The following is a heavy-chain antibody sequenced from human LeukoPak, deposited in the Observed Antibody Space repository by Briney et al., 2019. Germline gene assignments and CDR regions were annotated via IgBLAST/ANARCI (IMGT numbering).Heavy chain of an antibody. CDR1: GYTFTSFY. J-gene: IGHJ4*02. CDR3: ARHSYSGSDPFDY. D-gene: IGHD5-12*01. Sequence: ASVKVSCKASGYTFTSFYMHWVRQAPGQGLGWMGVINPIGYSTTYAQKFQGRVTMTKDTSTSTVYMELSSLRSEDTAVYYCARHSYSGSDPFDYWGQGTLVTVSS. CDR2: INPIGYST. V-gene: IGHV1-46*01.